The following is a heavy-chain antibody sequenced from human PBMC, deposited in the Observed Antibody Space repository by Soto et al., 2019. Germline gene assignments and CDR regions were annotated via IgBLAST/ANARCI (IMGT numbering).Heavy chain of an antibody. CDR3: AIDMSPSRGSSGWNYYFHYMDV. V-gene: IGHV3-9*01. Sequence: GGSLRLSCAASGFTFDDYAMHWVRQAPGKGLEWVSGISWNSGSIGYAVSVKCLFTISRDNAKNSLYLQMNSLRAEDTALYYCAIDMSPSRGSSGWNYYFHYMDVWGKGTTVTISS. CDR1: GFTFDDYA. J-gene: IGHJ6*03. CDR2: ISWNSGSI. D-gene: IGHD6-19*01.